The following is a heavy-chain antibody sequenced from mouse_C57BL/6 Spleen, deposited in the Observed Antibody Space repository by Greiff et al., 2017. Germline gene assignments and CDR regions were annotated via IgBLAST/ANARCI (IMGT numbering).Heavy chain of an antibody. D-gene: IGHD2-4*01. CDR2: IDPADGDT. CDR1: GFNIKDYY. J-gene: IGHJ4*01. V-gene: IGHV14-2*01. CDR3: AGGDYDYDGKAMDY. Sequence: EVKLQESGAELVKPGASVKLSCTASGFNIKDYYMHWVKQRTEPGLEWIGRIDPADGDTKYAPKFQGKATITADTSSNTAYLQLRSLTSEDTAVYYCAGGDYDYDGKAMDYWGQGTSVTVSS.